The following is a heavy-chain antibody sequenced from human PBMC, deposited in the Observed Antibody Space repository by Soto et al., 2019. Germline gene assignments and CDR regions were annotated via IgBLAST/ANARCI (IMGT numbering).Heavy chain of an antibody. J-gene: IGHJ4*02. D-gene: IGHD6-6*01. V-gene: IGHV1-69*01. CDR1: GGTFSSYA. Sequence: QVQLVQSGAEVKKPGSSVKVSCKASGGTFSSYAISWVRQAPGQGLEWMGGIIPIFGTANYAQKFHARVQITEEESTSTADTELSSLVSEDTAVYYCARAAGVARLSPYYFDYWGQGTLDTVSS. CDR3: ARAAGVARLSPYYFDY. CDR2: IIPIFGTA.